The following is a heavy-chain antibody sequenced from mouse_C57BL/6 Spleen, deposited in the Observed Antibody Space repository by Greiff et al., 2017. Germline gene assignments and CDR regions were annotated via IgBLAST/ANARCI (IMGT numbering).Heavy chain of an antibody. CDR1: GFTLSDFY. V-gene: IGHV7-1*01. CDR2: SRNKAKDYTT. CDR3: ARALHWDGWYFDV. J-gene: IGHJ1*03. D-gene: IGHD4-1*01. Sequence: DVHLVESGGGLVQSGRSLRLSCATSGFTLSDFYREWVGEDQGKGREWIDESRNKAKDYTTEYSAAVKGRFIVSRDTSQSILYLQMNALRAEDTAIYYCARALHWDGWYFDVWGTGTTVTVSS.